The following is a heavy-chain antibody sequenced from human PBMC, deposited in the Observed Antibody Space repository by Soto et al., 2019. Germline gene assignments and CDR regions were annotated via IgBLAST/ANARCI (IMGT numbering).Heavy chain of an antibody. CDR3: TREYGGYDYAFDY. CDR1: GFTFGDYA. J-gene: IGHJ4*02. V-gene: IGHV3-49*03. Sequence: GGSLRLSCTASGFTFGDYAMSWFRQAPGKGLEWVGFIRSKAYGGTTEYAASVKGRFTISRDDSKSIAYLQMNSLKTEDTAVYYCTREYGGYDYAFDYWGQGTLVTVSS. D-gene: IGHD5-12*01. CDR2: IRSKAYGGTT.